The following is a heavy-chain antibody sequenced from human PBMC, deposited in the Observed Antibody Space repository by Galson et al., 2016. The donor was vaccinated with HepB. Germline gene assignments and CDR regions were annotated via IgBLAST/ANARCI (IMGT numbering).Heavy chain of an antibody. CDR1: GFTFSSST. V-gene: IGHV1-58*02. CDR3: AADRDTILTGFFLEGSLGSYNAMDV. D-gene: IGHD3-9*01. Sequence: SVKVSCKASGFTFSSSTIHWVRQARGQRLEWIGWIVVDSANTDYAQKFQQRVTITTDMSTSTAYMELSSLRSEDTAVYYCAADRDTILTGFFLEGSLGSYNAMDVWVQATTVTVSS. J-gene: IGHJ6*02. CDR2: IVVDSANT.